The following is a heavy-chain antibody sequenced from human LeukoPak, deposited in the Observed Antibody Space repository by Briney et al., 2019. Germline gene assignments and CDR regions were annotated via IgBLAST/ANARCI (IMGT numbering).Heavy chain of an antibody. CDR1: GFTFSSFV. CDR3: AEGRYTSGSYCLDY. D-gene: IGHD3-10*01. J-gene: IGHJ4*02. CDR2: ISSSGNNT. Sequence: GGSLRLSCAASGFTFSSFVFNWVRQGPGKGLEWVSVISSSGNNTYNADSVKGRFTISRDNSKNTLYLQMNSLRAEDTAIYYCAEGRYTSGSYCLDYWGQGTLVTVSS. V-gene: IGHV3-23*01.